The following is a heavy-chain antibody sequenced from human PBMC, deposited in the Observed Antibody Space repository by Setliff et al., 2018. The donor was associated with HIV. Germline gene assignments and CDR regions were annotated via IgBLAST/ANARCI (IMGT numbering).Heavy chain of an antibody. V-gene: IGHV4-59*02. CDR2: ASYSGNA. J-gene: IGHJ3*02. CDR3: ARDYSTLGRSDDAFDM. CDR1: GDSVSRYY. Sequence: SETLSLTCTVSGDSVSRYYWSWIRQSPGKGLEWIGYASYSGNANYNPSLKSRVTISVDTTKNQFSLKLTSMTAADTAIYYCARDYSTLGRSDDAFDMWGPGTMDT. D-gene: IGHD3-3*01.